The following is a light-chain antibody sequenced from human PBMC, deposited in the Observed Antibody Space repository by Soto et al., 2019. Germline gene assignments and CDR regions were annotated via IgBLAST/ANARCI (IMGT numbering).Light chain of an antibody. CDR1: SGSVSTSYY. CDR2: STS. J-gene: IGLJ2*01. V-gene: IGLV8-61*01. Sequence: QTVVTQEPSFSVSPGGTVTLTCALNSGSVSTSYYPSWYQQTPGQAPRTLIYSTSTRSSGVPDRFSGSILGNKAALTITGAHADDESDYYCALYMGNGISVLGGGTKLTVL. CDR3: ALYMGNGISV.